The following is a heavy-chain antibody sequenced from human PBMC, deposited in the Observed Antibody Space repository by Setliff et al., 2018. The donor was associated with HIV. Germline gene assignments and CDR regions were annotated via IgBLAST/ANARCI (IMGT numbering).Heavy chain of an antibody. V-gene: IGHV2-70*01. J-gene: IGHJ4*02. D-gene: IGHD6-19*01. CDR2: IDGDDDK. CDR1: GFSLSTSGMS. CDR3: ARMASSGWYPFDY. Sequence: SGPTLVNPTQTLTLTCTFSGFSLSTSGMSVRWMRQPPGKTLEWLAHIDGDDDKYYNTSLRTRLTISKDTSKNQVVLRMTNMDPVDTGMYYCARMASSGWYPFDYWGQGTLVTVSS.